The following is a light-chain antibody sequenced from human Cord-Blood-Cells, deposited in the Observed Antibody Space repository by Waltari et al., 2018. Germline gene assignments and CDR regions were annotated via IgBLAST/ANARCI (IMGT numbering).Light chain of an antibody. CDR3: QKYNSAPRT. Sequence: EIQMTQSPPSLSASVGDRVTITCRASQGISNYLDWYQQKPGKVPKLLIYAASTLQSGVPSRFSSSGSGTDFTLPISSLQPEDVATYYCQKYNSAPRTFGQGTKVEIK. J-gene: IGKJ1*01. V-gene: IGKV1-27*01. CDR2: AAS. CDR1: QGISNY.